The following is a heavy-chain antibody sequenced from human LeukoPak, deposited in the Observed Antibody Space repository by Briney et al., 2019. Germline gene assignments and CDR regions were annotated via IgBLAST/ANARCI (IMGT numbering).Heavy chain of an antibody. CDR2: ISYHNGNP. D-gene: IGHD3-3*02. CDR3: ARDSLLGAPYTDY. Sequence: ASVKVSCKASGYIFNNYGISWARQAPGQGREWMGWISYHNGNPNYAQKFEGRVTMTTDASTSTAYMELTSLTSDDTAVYYCARDSLLGAPYTDYWGQGTLVTVSS. J-gene: IGHJ4*02. V-gene: IGHV1-18*01. CDR1: GYIFNNYG.